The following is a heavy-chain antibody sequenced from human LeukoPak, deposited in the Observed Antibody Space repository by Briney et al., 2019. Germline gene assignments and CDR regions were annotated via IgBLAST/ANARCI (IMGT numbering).Heavy chain of an antibody. CDR1: GGSISSYY. D-gene: IGHD6-25*01. CDR2: SYPSGST. Sequence: SETLSLTCTVSGGSISSYYWSWIRQPAGKGLEWIGRSYPSGSTNYNPSLKSRVTMSVDTSKNQFSLNLNSVTAADTAVYYCARGFKAATAYFDYWGQGNLVTVSS. J-gene: IGHJ4*02. CDR3: ARGFKAATAYFDY. V-gene: IGHV4-4*07.